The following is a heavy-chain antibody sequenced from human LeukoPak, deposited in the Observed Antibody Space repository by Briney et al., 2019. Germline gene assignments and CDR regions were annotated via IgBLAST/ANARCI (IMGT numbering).Heavy chain of an antibody. D-gene: IGHD4-17*01. CDR3: ATGRSTVTTAGPYFYY. J-gene: IGHJ4*02. CDR2: INPNSGGT. CDR1: GYTFTSHG. V-gene: IGHV1-2*06. Sequence: ASVRVSCKAAGYTFTSHGFIWLRQAPGQGLEWMGRINPNSGGTNYAQKFQGRVTMTRDTSISTAYMELSRLKSDDTAVYYCATGRSTVTTAGPYFYYWGQGTLVTVSS.